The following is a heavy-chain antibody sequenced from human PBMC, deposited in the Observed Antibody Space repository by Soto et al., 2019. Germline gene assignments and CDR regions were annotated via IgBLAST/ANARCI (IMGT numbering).Heavy chain of an antibody. D-gene: IGHD6-19*01. J-gene: IGHJ4*02. CDR3: AREGALSPVTGVANFDY. CDR2: IDPTGGGT. Sequence: GASVKVSCKASGYNFNNHYIHWVRQAPGQGLEWMGIIDPTGGGTNYAQNLQGRVTMTRDTSTSTVYMEVSSLRSEDTAVYFCAREGALSPVTGVANFDYWGQGTLVTVSS. V-gene: IGHV1-46*02. CDR1: GYNFNNHY.